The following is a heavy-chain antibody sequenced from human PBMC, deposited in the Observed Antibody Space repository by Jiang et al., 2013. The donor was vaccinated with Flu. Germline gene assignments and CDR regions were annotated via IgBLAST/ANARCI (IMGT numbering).Heavy chain of an antibody. J-gene: IGHJ3*02. D-gene: IGHD3-22*01. CDR2: VYPGDSDT. CDR3: ARLIRASDSSGYTMSGAFDI. CDR1: GYSFSRYW. V-gene: IGHV5-51*01. Sequence: GAEVKKPGESLKISCYASGYSFSRYWIGWVRQMPGKGLEWVGIVYPGDSDTRYSPSFRGQVSISADKSTNTAYLQWSSLKASDTATYYCARLIRASDSSGYTMSGAFDIWGLGTMVIVSS.